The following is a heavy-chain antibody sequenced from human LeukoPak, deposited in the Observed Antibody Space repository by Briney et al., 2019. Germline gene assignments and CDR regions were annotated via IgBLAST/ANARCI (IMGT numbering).Heavy chain of an antibody. D-gene: IGHD3-22*01. J-gene: IGHJ4*02. V-gene: IGHV1-2*02. Sequence: ASVKVSCKASGYTFTGYYMHWVRQAPGQGLEWMGWINPNSGGTNYAQKFQGRVTMTRDTSISTAYMELSRLRSDDTAVYYCARVEVYYYDSSGYSIGGRDYWGQGTLVTVSS. CDR3: ARVEVYYYDSSGYSIGGRDY. CDR2: INPNSGGT. CDR1: GYTFTGYY.